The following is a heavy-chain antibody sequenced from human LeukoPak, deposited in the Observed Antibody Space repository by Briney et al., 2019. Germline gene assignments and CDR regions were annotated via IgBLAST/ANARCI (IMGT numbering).Heavy chain of an antibody. V-gene: IGHV3-48*04. CDR1: GFTFSSIP. CDR2: ISLSGTTI. D-gene: IGHD4-17*01. CDR3: ARVGVGTVTTWDY. Sequence: GGSLRFSCAASGFTFSSIPMSWVRQAPGKGLEWVSYISLSGTTIYYADSVKGRFTISRDNAKNSLYLQMNSLRAEDTAVYYCARVGVGTVTTWDYWGQGTLVTVSS. J-gene: IGHJ4*02.